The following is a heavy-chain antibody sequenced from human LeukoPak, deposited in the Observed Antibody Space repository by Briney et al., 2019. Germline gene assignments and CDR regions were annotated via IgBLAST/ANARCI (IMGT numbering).Heavy chain of an antibody. V-gene: IGHV1-69*04. CDR2: IIPILGIA. D-gene: IGHD1-26*01. J-gene: IGHJ1*01. CDR1: GGTFSIYA. Sequence: ASVKVSCKASGGTFSIYAISWVRQAPGQGLEWMGRIIPILGIANYAQKFQGRVTITADKSTSTAYMELSSLRSEDTAVYYCARAPGELTFESDDWGQRTLVTVSS. CDR3: ARAPGELTFESDD.